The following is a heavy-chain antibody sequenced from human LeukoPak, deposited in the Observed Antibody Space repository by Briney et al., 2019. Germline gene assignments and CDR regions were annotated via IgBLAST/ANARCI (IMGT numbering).Heavy chain of an antibody. Sequence: GGSLRLSCAASGFTFDDYGMSWVRQAPGKGLEWVSGINWNGRSTGYADSVKGRFTISRDNAKNSLYLQMNSLRAEDTALYYCARGTLKAAATDFDYWGQGTPVTVSS. D-gene: IGHD6-13*01. CDR3: ARGTLKAAATDFDY. V-gene: IGHV3-20*04. CDR1: GFTFDDYG. CDR2: INWNGRST. J-gene: IGHJ4*02.